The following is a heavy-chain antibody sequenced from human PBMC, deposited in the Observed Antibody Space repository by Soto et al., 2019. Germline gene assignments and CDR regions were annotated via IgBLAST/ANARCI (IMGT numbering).Heavy chain of an antibody. CDR3: ATRLYPPQYRYYYYYYMDV. V-gene: IGHV5-51*01. CDR1: GYSFTSYW. CDR2: IYPGDSDT. Sequence: PGESLKISCKGSGYSFTSYWIGWVRQMPGKGLEWMGIIYPGDSDTRYSPSFQGQVTISADKSISTAYLQWSSLKASDTAMYYCATRLYPPQYRYYYYYYMDVSGKGTTVTVSS. D-gene: IGHD2-2*02. J-gene: IGHJ6*03.